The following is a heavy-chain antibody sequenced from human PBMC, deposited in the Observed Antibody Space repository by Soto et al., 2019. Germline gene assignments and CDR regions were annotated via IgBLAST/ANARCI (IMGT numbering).Heavy chain of an antibody. CDR2: ISSSGSTI. D-gene: IGHD5-12*01. CDR1: GFTFSSYE. CDR3: ARIARDGYNSYYYYYGMDV. Sequence: VGSLRLSCAASGFTFSSYEMNWVRQAPGKGLEWVSYISSSGSTIYYADSVKGRFTISKDTSKNQVVLTMTNMDPVDTATYYCARIARDGYNSYYYYYGMDVWGQGTTVTVSS. V-gene: IGHV3-48*03. J-gene: IGHJ6*02.